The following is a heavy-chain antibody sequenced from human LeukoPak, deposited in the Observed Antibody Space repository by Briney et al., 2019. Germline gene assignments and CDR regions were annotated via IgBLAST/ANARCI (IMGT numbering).Heavy chain of an antibody. V-gene: IGHV4-39*07. J-gene: IGHJ3*02. CDR3: AGAYCGGDCYSGRAFDI. CDR1: GGSISSSSYY. Sequence: SETLSLTCTVSGGSISSSSYYWGWIRQPPGKGLEWIGSIYYSGSTYYNPSLKSRVTISVDKSKNQFSLKLSSVTAADTAAYYCAGAYCGGDCYSGRAFDIWGQGTMVTVSS. D-gene: IGHD2-21*02. CDR2: IYYSGST.